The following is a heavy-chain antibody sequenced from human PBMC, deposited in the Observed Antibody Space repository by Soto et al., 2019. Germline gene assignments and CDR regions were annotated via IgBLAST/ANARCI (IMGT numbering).Heavy chain of an antibody. CDR3: AREGSHYYGSGSYYKTYYYGMDV. Sequence: ASVKVSCKASGYTFTSYAMHLVRQAPGQRLEWMGWINAGNGNTKYSQKFQGRVTITRDTSASTAYMELSSLRSEDTAVYYCAREGSHYYGSGSYYKTYYYGMDVWGQGTTVTVSS. CDR1: GYTFTSYA. J-gene: IGHJ6*02. CDR2: INAGNGNT. D-gene: IGHD3-10*01. V-gene: IGHV1-3*01.